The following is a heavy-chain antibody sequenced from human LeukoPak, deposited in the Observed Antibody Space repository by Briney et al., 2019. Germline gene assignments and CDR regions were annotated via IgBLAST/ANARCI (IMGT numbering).Heavy chain of an antibody. CDR3: AKDTKIVVAGSFDY. D-gene: IGHD6-19*01. CDR2: ISGSGGNT. J-gene: IGHJ4*02. Sequence: GGSLRLSCAASGFTFSNYAMSWVRQAPGKGLEWVSAISGSGGNTYYADSVRGRFTISRDNAKNSLYLQLNSLRAEDAALYYCAKDTKIVVAGSFDYWGQGALVTVSS. CDR1: GFTFSNYA. V-gene: IGHV3-23*01.